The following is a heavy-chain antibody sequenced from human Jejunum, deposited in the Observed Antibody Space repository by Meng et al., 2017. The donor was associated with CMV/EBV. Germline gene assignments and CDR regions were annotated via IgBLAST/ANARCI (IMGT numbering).Heavy chain of an antibody. V-gene: IGHV3-30*02. CDR2: LRHDGTNE. J-gene: IGHJ6*02. CDR3: ARIQVYSKGHYGMDV. Sequence: GLIFSSYGLHWVRQAPGKGLEWVAFLRHDGTNECYSDSVKGRFTISRDNAKNSLYLQMDSLRAEDTAVYYCARIQVYSKGHYGMDVWGQGTTVTVSS. D-gene: IGHD4-11*01. CDR1: GLIFSSYG.